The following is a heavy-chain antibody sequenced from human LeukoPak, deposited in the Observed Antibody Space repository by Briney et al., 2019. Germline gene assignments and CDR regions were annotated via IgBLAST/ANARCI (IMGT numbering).Heavy chain of an antibody. D-gene: IGHD5-24*01. V-gene: IGHV4-38-2*02. CDR3: ARAPSSYESGNGFPNLGWLDP. Sequence: TSETLSLTCKVSGYPIGLDYYWVWSRQAPGRGLQWIGGFHRGRIQYNSALKSRVTISIDSSKNQFSLRMWPVTAADTAFYFCARAPSSYESGNGFPNLGWLDPWGQGALVTASS. CDR2: FHRGRI. CDR1: GYPIGLDYY. J-gene: IGHJ5*02.